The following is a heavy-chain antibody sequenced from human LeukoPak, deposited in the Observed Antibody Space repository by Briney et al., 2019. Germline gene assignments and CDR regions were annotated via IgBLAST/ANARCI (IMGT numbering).Heavy chain of an antibody. J-gene: IGHJ4*02. Sequence: SVKVSCKASGGTFSSYTISWVRQAPGQGLEWMGRIIPILGIANYAQKSQGRVTITADKSTSTAYLELSSLRSEDTAVYYCATGANIAAAGTGLGYWGQGTLVTVSS. CDR1: GGTFSSYT. V-gene: IGHV1-69*02. CDR3: ATGANIAAAGTGLGY. CDR2: IIPILGIA. D-gene: IGHD6-13*01.